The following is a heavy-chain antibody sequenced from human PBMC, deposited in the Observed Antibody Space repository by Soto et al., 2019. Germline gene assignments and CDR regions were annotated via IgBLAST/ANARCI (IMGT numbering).Heavy chain of an antibody. CDR3: VKDSYADFHRVLSTAEYFFDY. J-gene: IGHJ4*01. D-gene: IGHD2-2*01. Sequence: EVQLVESGGGLVRPGRSLRLSCTASGFTFDDYAMHWVRQAPGRGLEWVSGITWNSGNIAYADSVKGRFTIARDDDNNSLYLQMNSLGPEATALYYCVKDSYADFHRVLSTAEYFFDYWGHGTVVTVSS. CDR2: ITWNSGNI. V-gene: IGHV3-9*01. CDR1: GFTFDDYA.